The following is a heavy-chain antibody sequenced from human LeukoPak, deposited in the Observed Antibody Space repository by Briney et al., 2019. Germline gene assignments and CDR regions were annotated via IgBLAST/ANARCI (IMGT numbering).Heavy chain of an antibody. CDR3: ARHLKAAGYMDV. V-gene: IGHV3-66*04. CDR2: IYSGGST. D-gene: IGHD6-13*01. CDR1: GFTVSSNY. J-gene: IGHJ6*03. Sequence: GGSLRLSCAASGFTVSSNYMSWVRQAPGKGLEWVSVIYSGGSTYYADSVKGRFTISRDNSKNTLYLQMNSLRAEDTAVYYCARHLKAAGYMDVWGKGTTVTVSS.